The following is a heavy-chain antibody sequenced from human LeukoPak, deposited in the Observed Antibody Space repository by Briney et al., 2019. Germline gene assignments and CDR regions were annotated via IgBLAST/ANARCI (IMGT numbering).Heavy chain of an antibody. D-gene: IGHD3-3*02. CDR1: GFTFSTYT. J-gene: IGHJ4*02. CDR2: ISSSGRNI. Sequence: PGGSLRLSCAASGFTFSTYTMNWVRQAPGKGLEWVSSISSSGRNIYYADSVNGRFTISRDNSNNSLYLQLSSLRAEETGVYRCQRDMPRVAFLEWLSSGFDWWGQGTMATVSS. V-gene: IGHV3-21*01. CDR3: QRDMPRVAFLEWLSSGFDW.